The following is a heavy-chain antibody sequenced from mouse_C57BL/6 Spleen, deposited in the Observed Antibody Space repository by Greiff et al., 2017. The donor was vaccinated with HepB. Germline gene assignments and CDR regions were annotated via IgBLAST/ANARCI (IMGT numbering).Heavy chain of an antibody. J-gene: IGHJ2*01. CDR3: DRHYYGSSYFDY. CDR2: FSSGSSTI. Sequence: EVHLVESGGGLVKPGGSLKLSCAASGFTFSDYGMHWVRQAPEKGLEWVAYFSSGSSTIYYADTVKGRITISRDNAKNTLFLQMTSLRSEDTAMYYTDRHYYGSSYFDYWGQGTTLTVSS. V-gene: IGHV5-17*01. D-gene: IGHD1-1*01. CDR1: GFTFSDYG.